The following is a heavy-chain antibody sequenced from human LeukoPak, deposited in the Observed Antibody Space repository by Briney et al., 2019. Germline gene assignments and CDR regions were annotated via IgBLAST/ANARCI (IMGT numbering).Heavy chain of an antibody. Sequence: SETLSLTCTVSGGSIRSSNYYWGWIRQPPGKGLEWIGSIYDSGSTYYNPSLKSRVTISVDTSKNQFSLKLSSVTAADTAVYYCASSYYKGAYFDYWGQGTLVTVSS. V-gene: IGHV4-39*07. D-gene: IGHD1-26*01. CDR3: ASSYYKGAYFDY. CDR1: GGSIRSSNYY. J-gene: IGHJ4*02. CDR2: IYDSGST.